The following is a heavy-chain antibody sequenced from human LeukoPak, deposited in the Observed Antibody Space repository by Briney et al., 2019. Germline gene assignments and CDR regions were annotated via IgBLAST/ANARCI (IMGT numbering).Heavy chain of an antibody. CDR1: GGSISSYY. CDR2: IYYSGST. CDR3: ARDRSGYYFDY. V-gene: IGHV4-59*01. D-gene: IGHD3-3*01. Sequence: SETLSLTCTVSGGSISSYYWSWIRQPPGKGLEWIGYIYYSGSTNYNPSLKSRVTISVDTSKNQFSLKLSSVTAADTAVYYCARDRSGYYFDYWGQGTLVTVSS. J-gene: IGHJ4*02.